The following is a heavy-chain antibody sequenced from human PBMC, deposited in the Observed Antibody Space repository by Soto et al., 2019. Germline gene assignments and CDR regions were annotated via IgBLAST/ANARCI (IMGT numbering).Heavy chain of an antibody. D-gene: IGHD3-3*01. CDR2: IYYSGST. CDR3: ARKFGVVMGYYGMDV. J-gene: IGHJ6*02. CDR1: GGSISSGGXX. Sequence: QVQLQESGPGLVKPSQTLSLTCTVSGGSISSGGXXWXWXXXHXXXXXXWIGYIYYSGSTYYNPSLKSRVTISVDTSKNQFSLKLSSVTAADTAVYYCARKFGVVMGYYGMDVWGQGTTVTVSS. V-gene: IGHV4-31*03.